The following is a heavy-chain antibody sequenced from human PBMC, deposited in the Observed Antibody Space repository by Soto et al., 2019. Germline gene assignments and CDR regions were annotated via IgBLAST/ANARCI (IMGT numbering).Heavy chain of an antibody. Sequence: SETLSLTCAVSGYSISSGYYWGWIRQPPGKGLEWIVSIYHSGSTYYNPSLKSRVTISVDTSKNQFSLKLGPVTAEDTAVYDCERVHHDSSSYYYYIFDYWGQGTPVTVSS. CDR1: GYSISSGYY. CDR3: ERVHHDSSSYYYYIFDY. V-gene: IGHV4-38-2*01. D-gene: IGHD3-22*01. CDR2: IYHSGST. J-gene: IGHJ4*02.